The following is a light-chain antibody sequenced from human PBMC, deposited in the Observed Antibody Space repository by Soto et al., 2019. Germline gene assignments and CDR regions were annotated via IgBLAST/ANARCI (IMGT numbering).Light chain of an antibody. CDR3: QSYDSSLSGSV. V-gene: IGLV1-40*01. CDR1: SSNIGAGYD. J-gene: IGLJ2*01. Sequence: QSVLTQPPSVSGAPGQRVTISCTGSSSNIGAGYDVHWYQQPPGASPRLLIYGNTNRPSGLPDRFSGSKSGTSASLAITGLHGEDEADYYCQSYDSSLSGSVFGGGTKVTVL. CDR2: GNT.